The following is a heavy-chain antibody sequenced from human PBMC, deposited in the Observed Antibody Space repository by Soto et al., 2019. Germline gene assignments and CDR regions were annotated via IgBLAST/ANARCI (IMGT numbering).Heavy chain of an antibody. CDR1: GYSFTSYW. CDR2: IYPGDSET. D-gene: IGHD3-3*02. Sequence: GESLKISCKGSGYSFTSYWIVWVRQMPGKGLEWMGIIYPGDSETRYSPSLQGQVTMSADKSTSTAYLQWSSLKASDTAMYYCAGPYPILEVPPAPHPFDTWRQEKM. CDR3: AGPYPILEVPPAPHPFDT. V-gene: IGHV5-51*01. J-gene: IGHJ3*02.